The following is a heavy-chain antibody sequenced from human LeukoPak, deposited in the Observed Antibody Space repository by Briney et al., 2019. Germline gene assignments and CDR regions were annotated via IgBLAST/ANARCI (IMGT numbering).Heavy chain of an antibody. D-gene: IGHD3-3*01. CDR2: INYDGSNK. V-gene: IGHV3-30*03. J-gene: IGHJ6*03. Sequence: GGSLRLSCAASGFTYSSYDLHWLRQAPGKGLEWVALINYDGSNKYYGDSVKGRFIISRDNFKNTVYLQMNSVRIEYTAVYFCARERLEWLVAVSRYMDVWGKGTTVTVSS. CDR3: ARERLEWLVAVSRYMDV. CDR1: GFTYSSYD.